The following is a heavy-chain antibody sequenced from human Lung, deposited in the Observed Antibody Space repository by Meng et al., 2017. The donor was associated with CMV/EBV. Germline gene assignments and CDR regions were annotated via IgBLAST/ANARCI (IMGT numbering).Heavy chain of an antibody. D-gene: IGHD2-15*01. CDR2: INPNDGTA. CDR1: GYAFSAYY. V-gene: IGHV1-46*01. Sequence: ASXXVSXKASGYAFSAYYIHWVRQAPGQGLEWMGLINPNDGTARYAQKFNGRVTMTRDTSTSTVYMELSSLRSDDTAVYYCGRDYCSGGSCHQCDYWGQGXLVTVSS. J-gene: IGHJ4*02. CDR3: GRDYCSGGSCHQCDY.